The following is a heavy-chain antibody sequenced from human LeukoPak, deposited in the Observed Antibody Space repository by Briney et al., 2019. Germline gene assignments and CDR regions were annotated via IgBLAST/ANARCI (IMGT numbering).Heavy chain of an antibody. CDR1: GYTFTSYG. Sequence: ASVKVSCKSSGYTFTSYGISCLRQAPGQRLEWMRWMSAYNGNTNYAHKLQTRVTMTTDTSTSTAYMELRSLRSDDTGVYYCARDPVDWNEIPFDYWGQGTLVTVSS. CDR2: MSAYNGNT. V-gene: IGHV1-18*01. J-gene: IGHJ4*02. CDR3: ARDPVDWNEIPFDY. D-gene: IGHD1-1*01.